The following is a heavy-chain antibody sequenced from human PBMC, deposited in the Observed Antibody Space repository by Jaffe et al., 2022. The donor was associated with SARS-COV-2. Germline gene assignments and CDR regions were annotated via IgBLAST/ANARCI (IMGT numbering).Heavy chain of an antibody. Sequence: EVQLVESGGGLVKPGGSLRLSCAASGFTFSNAWMSWVRQAPGKGLEWVGRIKSKTDGGTTDYAAPVKGRFTISRDDSKNTLYLQMNSLKTEDTAVYYCTTTRLYCSGGSCYFDYWGQGTLVTVSS. V-gene: IGHV3-15*01. J-gene: IGHJ4*02. CDR3: TTTRLYCSGGSCYFDY. D-gene: IGHD2-15*01. CDR2: IKSKTDGGTT. CDR1: GFTFSNAW.